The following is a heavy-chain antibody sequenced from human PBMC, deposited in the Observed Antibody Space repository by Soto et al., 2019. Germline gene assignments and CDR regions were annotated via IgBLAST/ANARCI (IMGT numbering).Heavy chain of an antibody. Sequence: GGSLRLSCAASGFTFSSYAMHWVRQAPGKGLEWVAVISYDGSNKYYADSVKGRFTISRDNSKNTLYLQMNSLRAEDTAVYYCARAPGYSRATYGMDVWGQGTTVTVSS. CDR3: ARAPGYSRATYGMDV. V-gene: IGHV3-30-3*01. J-gene: IGHJ6*02. CDR1: GFTFSSYA. D-gene: IGHD6-13*01. CDR2: ISYDGSNK.